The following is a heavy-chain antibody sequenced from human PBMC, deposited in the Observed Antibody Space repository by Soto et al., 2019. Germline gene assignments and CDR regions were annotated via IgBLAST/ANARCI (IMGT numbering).Heavy chain of an antibody. CDR3: ARHTVTTNFDY. J-gene: IGHJ4*02. CDR1: GDSITSSGSY. V-gene: IGHV4-39*01. D-gene: IGHD4-17*01. CDR2: IYYSGST. Sequence: SETLSLTCTVSGDSITSSGSYWGWIRQPPGKGLEWIGSIYYSGSTYYNPSLKSRVTISVDTSKNQFSLKLSSVTAADTAVYYCARHTVTTNFDYWGQGTLVTVSS.